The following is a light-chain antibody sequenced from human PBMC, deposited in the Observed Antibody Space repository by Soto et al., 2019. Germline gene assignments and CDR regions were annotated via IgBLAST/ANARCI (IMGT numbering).Light chain of an antibody. CDR2: GTS. J-gene: IGKJ1*01. CDR3: QQYGSSPWT. CDR1: QSVDSSF. Sequence: EIVLTQSPGTLSLSPGERATLSCRASQSVDSSFVAWFQQKPGQAPRLLIYGTSSRATGIPDRFSGSGSGTDFTLTINALEPEDFAMYFCQQYGSSPWTFGQGTKVDIK. V-gene: IGKV3-20*01.